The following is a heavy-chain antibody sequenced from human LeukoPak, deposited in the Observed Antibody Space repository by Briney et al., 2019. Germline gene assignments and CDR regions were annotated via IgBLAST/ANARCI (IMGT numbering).Heavy chain of an antibody. Sequence: SETLSLTCTVSGDSISSYYWSWIRQPAGKGLEWIGRIHTSASTNYNPSLKSRVTMSVDTSKNQLSLKLSSVTAADTAVYYCAKDRLGVPAALNYYGMDVWGQGTTVTVSS. D-gene: IGHD2-2*01. V-gene: IGHV4-4*07. CDR1: GDSISSYY. CDR3: AKDRLGVPAALNYYGMDV. CDR2: IHTSAST. J-gene: IGHJ6*02.